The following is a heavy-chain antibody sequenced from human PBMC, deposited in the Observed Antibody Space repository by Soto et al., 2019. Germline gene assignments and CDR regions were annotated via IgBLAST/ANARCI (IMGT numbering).Heavy chain of an antibody. CDR1: GGAVASNHW. D-gene: IGHD2-21*02. Sequence: SETLSLTCGASGGAVASNHWWSWVRQSPGGGLEWIGNVYHTGDTNFNPSLQSRVTISVDKSNNQFSLRLNSLTAADTAVYFCAREIVTAGGNNYFDPWGPGTLVTVS. J-gene: IGHJ5*02. CDR3: AREIVTAGGNNYFDP. CDR2: VYHTGDT. V-gene: IGHV4-4*02.